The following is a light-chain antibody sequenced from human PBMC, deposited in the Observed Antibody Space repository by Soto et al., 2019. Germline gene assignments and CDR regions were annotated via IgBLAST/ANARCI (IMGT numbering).Light chain of an antibody. CDR2: KAS. CDR3: QQCNSNPLT. Sequence: DIQMTQSPSTMSASVGDRVTITCRASRSISSWLAWYQQKPGKAPKLLIYKASSLEGGVPSRFSGSGSGTEFTLTISSLQRDDFATYYCQQCNSNPLTFGGGTKVEIK. V-gene: IGKV1-5*03. J-gene: IGKJ4*01. CDR1: RSISSW.